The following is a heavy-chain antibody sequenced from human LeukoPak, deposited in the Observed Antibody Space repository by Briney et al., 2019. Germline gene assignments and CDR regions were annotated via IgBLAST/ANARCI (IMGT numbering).Heavy chain of an antibody. CDR2: ISGNNGNT. Sequence: QSGGSLRLSCAASGFTFRTYAMSWVRQAPGKGLEWVSNISGNNGNTYYADSVKGRFTISRDDSKNTLYLQMNSLRAEDTAVYYCAKSGLNRFDYWGQGTLVTVSS. CDR3: AKSGLNRFDY. CDR1: GFTFRTYA. J-gene: IGHJ4*02. V-gene: IGHV3-23*01. D-gene: IGHD2-15*01.